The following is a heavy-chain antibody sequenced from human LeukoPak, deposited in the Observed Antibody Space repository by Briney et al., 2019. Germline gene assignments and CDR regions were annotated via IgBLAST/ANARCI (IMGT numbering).Heavy chain of an antibody. CDR3: ASSPYQH. CDR1: GYSISSGYY. J-gene: IGHJ1*01. Sequence: NPSETLSLTCTVSGYSISSGYYWGWIRQPPGKGLEWIGSIYHSGSTYYNPSLKSRVTISVDTSKNQFSLKLSSVTAADTAVYYCASSPYQHWGQGTLVTVSS. CDR2: IYHSGST. V-gene: IGHV4-38-2*02.